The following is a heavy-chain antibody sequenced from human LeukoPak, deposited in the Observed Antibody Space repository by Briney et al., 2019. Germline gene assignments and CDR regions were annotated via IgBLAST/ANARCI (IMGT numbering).Heavy chain of an antibody. J-gene: IGHJ4*02. D-gene: IGHD3-3*01. CDR3: ARGPYYDFWSGYYTDGFDY. V-gene: IGHV4-34*01. CDR1: GVSFSGYY. CDR2: INHSGST. Sequence: PSETLSLTCAVYGVSFSGYYWSWLRQPPGKGREWIGEINHSGSTNYNPSLKSRVTISVDTSKNQFSLKLSSVTAADTAVYYCARGPYYDFWSGYYTDGFDYGGQGTLVTVSS.